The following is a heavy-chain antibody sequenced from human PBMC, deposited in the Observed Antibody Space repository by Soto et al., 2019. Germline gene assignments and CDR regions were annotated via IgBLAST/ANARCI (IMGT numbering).Heavy chain of an antibody. CDR2: ISSSSSYI. D-gene: IGHD2-15*01. CDR1: GFTFSSYS. CDR3: ARLPDCSGGSCYSEGIYY. Sequence: LRLSCAASGFTFSSYSMNWVRQAPGKGLEWVSSISSSSSYIYYAGSVKGRFTISRDNAKNSLYLQMNSLRAEDTAVYYCARLPDCSGGSCYSEGIYYWGQGTLVTVSS. J-gene: IGHJ4*02. V-gene: IGHV3-21*01.